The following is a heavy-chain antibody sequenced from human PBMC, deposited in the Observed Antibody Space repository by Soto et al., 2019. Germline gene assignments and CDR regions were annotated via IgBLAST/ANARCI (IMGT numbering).Heavy chain of an antibody. Sequence: PGGSLRLSCAASGFTFSNYWMHWVRQAPGKGLLWVSRINPDGSSTSYADSVKDRFTISRDNAENTLYLQMNILRAEDTAVYYCAKVMYRSGWLAYFHLSGQAPMVTVSS. CDR3: AKVMYRSGWLAYFHL. CDR2: INPDGSST. V-gene: IGHV3-74*01. CDR1: GFTFSNYW. D-gene: IGHD6-19*01. J-gene: IGHJ4*02.